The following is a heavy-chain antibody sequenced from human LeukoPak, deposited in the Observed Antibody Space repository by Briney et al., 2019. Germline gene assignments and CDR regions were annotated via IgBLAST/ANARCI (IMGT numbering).Heavy chain of an antibody. V-gene: IGHV1-18*01. CDR1: GYTFTSYG. CDR3: ARDSFQWLVREYFQH. J-gene: IGHJ1*01. CDR2: ISAYNGNT. D-gene: IGHD6-19*01. Sequence: GASVKVSCKASGYTFTSYGISWVRQAPGQGLEWMGWISAYNGNTNYAQKLQGRVTVTTDTSTSTAYMELRSLRSDDTAVYYCARDSFQWLVREYFQHWGQGTLVTVSS.